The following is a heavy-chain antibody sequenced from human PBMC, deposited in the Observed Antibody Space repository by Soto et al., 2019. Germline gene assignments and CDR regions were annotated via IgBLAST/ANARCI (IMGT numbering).Heavy chain of an antibody. D-gene: IGHD3-10*01. V-gene: IGHV1-46*01. CDR3: ARDLWVTHNWFDP. CDR1: GYIFTAYS. CDR2: VNPSVGST. J-gene: IGHJ5*02. Sequence: ASVKVSCKASGYIFTAYSMHWVRQAPGQGLEWMGVVNPSVGSTNYAQKFQGRVTITGDKSTSTAYMELSSLRSEDTAVYYCARDLWVTHNWFDPWGQGTLVTVSS.